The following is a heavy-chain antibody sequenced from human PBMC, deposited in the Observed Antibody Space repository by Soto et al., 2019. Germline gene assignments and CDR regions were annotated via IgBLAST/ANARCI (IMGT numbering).Heavy chain of an antibody. V-gene: IGHV3-11*01. CDR3: ARLTYDIFANAFDV. D-gene: IGHD2-8*01. CDR1: GFTFSDYY. CDR2: ISRSGDST. J-gene: IGHJ3*01. Sequence: QVQLVESGGGLVGPGGSLSLSCAASGFTFSDYYMSWIRQAPGKGLEGLSYISRSGDSTYYAAAVKGRVTISRDNAKNTLFLQLNSLRAEDTAVYYCARLTYDIFANAFDVWGQGTMLTVSS.